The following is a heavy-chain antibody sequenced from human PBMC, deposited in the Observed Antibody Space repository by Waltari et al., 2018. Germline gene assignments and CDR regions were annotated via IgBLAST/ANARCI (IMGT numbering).Heavy chain of an antibody. J-gene: IGHJ4*02. CDR1: GFTFSIHA. D-gene: IGHD3-3*01. CDR2: ITMSGGNT. CDR3: AKGRSGYDYWSGYYQFDY. Sequence: EVQLLESGGGLVQPGGSLSLSCAASGFTFSIHALTWARRAPGNGLEWVSSITMSGGNTYYADSVKGRFTISRDNSKNTLYLQMNSLRAEDTAVYYCAKGRSGYDYWSGYYQFDYWGQGTLVTVSS. V-gene: IGHV3-23*01.